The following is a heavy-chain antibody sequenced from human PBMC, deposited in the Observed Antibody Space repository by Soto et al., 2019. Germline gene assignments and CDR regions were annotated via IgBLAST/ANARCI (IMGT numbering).Heavy chain of an antibody. V-gene: IGHV3-30*18. Sequence: GGSLGLSCAAYGFTFSSYGMHWVRQAPGKGLEWVAVISYDGSNKYYADSVKGRFTISRDNSKNTLYLQMNSLRAEDTAVYYCAKDTYYYDSTGYYVFDYWGQATLVTVSS. D-gene: IGHD3-22*01. CDR2: ISYDGSNK. CDR1: GFTFSSYG. CDR3: AKDTYYYDSTGYYVFDY. J-gene: IGHJ4*02.